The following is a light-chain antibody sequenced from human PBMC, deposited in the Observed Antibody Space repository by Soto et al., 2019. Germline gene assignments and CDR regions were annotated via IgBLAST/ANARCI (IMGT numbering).Light chain of an antibody. J-gene: IGKJ4*01. CDR2: DAS. CDR1: QTISSW. Sequence: DIQMTHSPSTLSASVGDRVTITCRASQTISSWLAWYQQKPGKAPQILIYDASKLEPGVPSRLSGGGSGTEFTLTISSLQPDDFATYYCQQYSTYPLNFGGGTKVDIK. V-gene: IGKV1-5*01. CDR3: QQYSTYPLN.